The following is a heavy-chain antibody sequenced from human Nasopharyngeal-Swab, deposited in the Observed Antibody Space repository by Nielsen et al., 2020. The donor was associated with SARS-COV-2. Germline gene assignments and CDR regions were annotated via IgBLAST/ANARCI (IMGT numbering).Heavy chain of an antibody. D-gene: IGHD3-9*01. CDR2: MNPNSGNT. CDR1: GYTFTSYD. Sequence: ASVKVSCKASGYTFTSYDINWVRQATGQGLEWMGWMNPNSGNTGYAQKFQGRVTMTRYTSISTAYMELSSLRSEDTAVYYCARGTTVRYFDWLFADYGMDVWGQGTTVTVSS. J-gene: IGHJ6*02. CDR3: ARGTTVRYFDWLFADYGMDV. V-gene: IGHV1-8*01.